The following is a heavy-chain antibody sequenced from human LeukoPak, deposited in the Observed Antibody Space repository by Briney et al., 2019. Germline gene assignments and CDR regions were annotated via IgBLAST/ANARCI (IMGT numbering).Heavy chain of an antibody. CDR1: GFTFDDYA. D-gene: IGHD4-23*01. J-gene: IGHJ4*02. CDR3: AKGVHYGGNSGVGSYFDY. CDR2: ISWNSGSI. V-gene: IGHV3-9*01. Sequence: GRSLRLSCAASGFTFDDYAMHWVRQAPGKGLEWVSGISWNSGSIGYADSVKGRFTISRDNAKNSLYLQMNSLRAEDTALYYCAKGVHYGGNSGVGSYFDYWGQGTLVTVSS.